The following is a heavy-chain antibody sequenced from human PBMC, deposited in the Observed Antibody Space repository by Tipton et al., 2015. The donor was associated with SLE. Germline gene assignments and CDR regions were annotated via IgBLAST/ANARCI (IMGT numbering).Heavy chain of an antibody. Sequence: TLSLTCTVSGGSISNYYWSWIRQPPGKGLEWIGYIYSSGSTNYNPSLKSRVNISVDTSKNQFSLKLSSVTAADTAVYYCVRRCRLGLGYWGQGTLVTVSS. CDR3: VRRCRLGLGY. CDR2: IYSSGST. V-gene: IGHV4-59*01. J-gene: IGHJ4*02. D-gene: IGHD1-26*01. CDR1: GGSISNYY.